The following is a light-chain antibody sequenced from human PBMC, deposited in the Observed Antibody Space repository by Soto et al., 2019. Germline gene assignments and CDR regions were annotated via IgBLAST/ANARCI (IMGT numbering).Light chain of an antibody. Sequence: EIVMTQSPATLSVSPGEGATLSCRASQSIFSNLAWYQQKPGQAPRLLIYGASTRATGIPVRFSGSGSGTEFTLTISSLQSEDFAVYYCQQYKNWPYTFGQGTKVDIK. J-gene: IGKJ2*01. CDR3: QQYKNWPYT. V-gene: IGKV3-15*01. CDR1: QSIFSN. CDR2: GAS.